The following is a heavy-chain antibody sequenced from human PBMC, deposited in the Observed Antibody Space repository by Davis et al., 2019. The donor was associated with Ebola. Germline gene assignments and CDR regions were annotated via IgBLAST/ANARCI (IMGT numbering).Heavy chain of an antibody. CDR3: ARLYCTGGVCYLDY. Sequence: GGSLRLSCAASGFIFSNCAMYWVRQAPGKGLEWVSIIGTGHDTYYADSVKGRFTISRDNAKNSLYLQMNSLRAEDTAVYYCARLYCTGGVCYLDYWGQGTLVTVSS. D-gene: IGHD2-8*02. J-gene: IGHJ4*02. CDR2: IGTGHDT. V-gene: IGHV3-21*01. CDR1: GFIFSNCA.